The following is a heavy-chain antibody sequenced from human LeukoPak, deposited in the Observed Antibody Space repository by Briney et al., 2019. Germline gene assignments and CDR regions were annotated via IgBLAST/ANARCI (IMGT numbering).Heavy chain of an antibody. CDR3: ARVTRYRVGATGPNFDY. Sequence: ASVKVSCKASGYTFTSYGISWVRQAPGQGLEWMGWISAYNGNTNYAQKLQGRVTMTTDTSTSTACMELRSLRSDDTAVYYCARVTRYRVGATGPNFDYWGQGTLVTVSS. V-gene: IGHV1-18*01. CDR2: ISAYNGNT. D-gene: IGHD1-26*01. CDR1: GYTFTSYG. J-gene: IGHJ4*02.